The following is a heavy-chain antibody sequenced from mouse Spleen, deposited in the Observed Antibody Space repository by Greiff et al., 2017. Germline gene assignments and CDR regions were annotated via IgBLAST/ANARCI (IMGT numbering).Heavy chain of an antibody. CDR2: INPYNGGT. Sequence: VQLKESGPVLVKPGASVKMSCKASGYTFTDYYMNWVKQSHGKSLEWIGVINPYNGGTSYNQKFKGKATLTVDKSSSTAYMELNSLTSEDSAVYYCARSHYYGYLDYWGQGTTLTVSS. CDR3: ARSHYYGYLDY. D-gene: IGHD1-2*01. V-gene: IGHV1-19*01. J-gene: IGHJ2*01. CDR1: GYTFTDYY.